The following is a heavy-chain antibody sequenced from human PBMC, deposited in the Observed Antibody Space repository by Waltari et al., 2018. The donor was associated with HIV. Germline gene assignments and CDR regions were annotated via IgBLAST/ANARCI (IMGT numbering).Heavy chain of an antibody. CDR1: GGSISNSNYF. D-gene: IGHD1-26*01. CDR2: IYYSGGS. CDR3: ARHALRVGASYWYFDL. J-gene: IGHJ2*01. V-gene: IGHV4-39*01. Sequence: QLQLQESGPGLVKPSETLSLTCTVSGGSISNSNYFWGWIRQPPGKGLEWIGRIYYSGGSYSNPSLKSRVTISVDTSKNQFSLKLSSVTATDTAVYYCARHALRVGASYWYFDLWGRGTLVTVST.